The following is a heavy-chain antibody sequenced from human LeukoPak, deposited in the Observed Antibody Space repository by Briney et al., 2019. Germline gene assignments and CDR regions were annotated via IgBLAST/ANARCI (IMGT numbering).Heavy chain of an antibody. J-gene: IGHJ4*02. D-gene: IGHD3-10*01. CDR1: RYDINSVYY. CDR3: ARAGGYYGSGSFLDY. Sequence: SETLSLTCTVSRYDINSVYYWGWIRQPPGKGRRGFGSIYHSGSTYYNASLKSRVTISMDTSRNKFSLNLNSVTAADTAVYYCARAGGYYGSGSFLDYWGQGLLVTVSS. CDR2: IYHSGST. V-gene: IGHV4-38-2*02.